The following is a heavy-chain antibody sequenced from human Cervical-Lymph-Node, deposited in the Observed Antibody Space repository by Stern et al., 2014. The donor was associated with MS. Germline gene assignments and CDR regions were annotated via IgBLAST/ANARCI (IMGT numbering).Heavy chain of an antibody. J-gene: IGHJ4*02. D-gene: IGHD6-13*01. Sequence: QLVQSGGGAVQPGRSLRLSCATSGFTFSGYGLYWVRQAPGKGLEWVAISWSDGTKEDYADSVKGRFTISRDNSKNTLYLQMTSLRAEDTAVYYCARDDRTSWYGGMPHWGQGTLVTVSS. CDR3: ARDDRTSWYGGMPH. V-gene: IGHV3-33*01. CDR1: GFTFSGYG. CDR2: SWSDGTKE.